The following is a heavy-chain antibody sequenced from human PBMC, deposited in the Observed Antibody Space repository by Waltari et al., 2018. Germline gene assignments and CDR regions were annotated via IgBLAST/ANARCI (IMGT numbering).Heavy chain of an antibody. J-gene: IGHJ4*02. Sequence: EVQLVESGGGLVQPGGSLRLSCAASGFTFSSYAMSWVRQAPVRGLEWVSAISGSGGSTYYADSVKGRFTISRDNSKNTLYLQMNSLRAEDTAVYYCAKNIPQPRRNTVTTFGYWGQGTLVTVSS. CDR1: GFTFSSYA. CDR2: ISGSGGST. V-gene: IGHV3-23*04. D-gene: IGHD4-17*01. CDR3: AKNIPQPRRNTVTTFGY.